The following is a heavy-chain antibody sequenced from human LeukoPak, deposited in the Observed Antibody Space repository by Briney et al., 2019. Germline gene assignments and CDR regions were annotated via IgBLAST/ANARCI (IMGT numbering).Heavy chain of an antibody. CDR3: AKQFGRGVVIQPLGY. CDR2: ISAYNGNT. Sequence: GASVNVSCNASGYTFTSYGISWVRQAPGQGLEWMGWISAYNGNTNYAQKLQGRVTMTTDTSTSTAYMELRSLRSDDTAVYYCAKQFGRGVVIQPLGYWGQGTLVTVSS. V-gene: IGHV1-18*01. D-gene: IGHD3-3*01. J-gene: IGHJ4*02. CDR1: GYTFTSYG.